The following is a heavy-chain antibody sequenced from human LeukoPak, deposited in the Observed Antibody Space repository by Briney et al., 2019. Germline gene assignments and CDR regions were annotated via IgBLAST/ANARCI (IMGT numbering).Heavy chain of an antibody. D-gene: IGHD6-13*01. Sequence: PGGSLRLSCAASGFTFSIYAIHWVRQAPGKGLEWVAVISYDGSNKYYVDSVKGPFTISRDNSKNTLYLQMNSLRPEDTAVYYCATDSSPDFWGQGTLVTVSS. J-gene: IGHJ4*02. CDR1: GFTFSIYA. CDR2: ISYDGSNK. CDR3: ATDSSPDF. V-gene: IGHV3-30*04.